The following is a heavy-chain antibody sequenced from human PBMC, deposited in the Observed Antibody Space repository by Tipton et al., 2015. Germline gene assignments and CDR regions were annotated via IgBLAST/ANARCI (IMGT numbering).Heavy chain of an antibody. J-gene: IGHJ4*02. CDR1: GGSISSFY. CDR3: ARVKVATMLYYFDY. D-gene: IGHD5-12*01. Sequence: LRLSCTVSGGSISSFYWSWIRQPPGKGLEWIGYIYYSGSTNYNPSLKSRVTISVDTSKSQFSLKLTSVTAADTAVYYCARVKVATMLYYFDYWGQGTLVTVSS. V-gene: IGHV4-59*12. CDR2: IYYSGST.